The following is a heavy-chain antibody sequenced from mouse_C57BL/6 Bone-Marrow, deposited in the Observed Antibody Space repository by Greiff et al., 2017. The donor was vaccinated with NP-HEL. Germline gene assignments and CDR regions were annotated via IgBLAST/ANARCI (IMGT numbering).Heavy chain of an antibody. J-gene: IGHJ2*01. D-gene: IGHD1-1*01. CDR2: IRLKSDNYAT. CDR1: GFTFSNYW. V-gene: IGHV6-3*01. Sequence: EVQLVESGGGLVQPGGSMKLSCVASGFTFSNYWMNWVRQSPEKGLEWVAQIRLKSDNYATHYAESVKGRFTISRDDSKSSVYLQMNNLRAEDTGIYYCTVLLRIYFDYWGQGTTLTVSS. CDR3: TVLLRIYFDY.